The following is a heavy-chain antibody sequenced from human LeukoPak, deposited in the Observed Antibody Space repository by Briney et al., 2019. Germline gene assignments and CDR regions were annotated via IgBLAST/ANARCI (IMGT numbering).Heavy chain of an antibody. D-gene: IGHD1-26*01. CDR3: ARGGATTGYYYYGMDV. V-gene: IGHV1-18*01. Sequence: ASVKVSCKASGYTFTSYGISWVRQAPGQGLEWMGWICAYNGNTNYAQKLQGRVTMTTDTSTSTAYMELRSLRSDDTAVYYCARGGATTGYYYYGMDVWGQGTTVTVSS. J-gene: IGHJ6*02. CDR2: ICAYNGNT. CDR1: GYTFTSYG.